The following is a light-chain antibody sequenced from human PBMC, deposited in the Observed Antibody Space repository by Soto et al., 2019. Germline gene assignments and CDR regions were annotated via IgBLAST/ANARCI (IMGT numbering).Light chain of an antibody. CDR2: ENN. CDR3: GTWDSSLSAPV. CDR1: SSNIGNNY. V-gene: IGLV1-51*02. J-gene: IGLJ1*01. Sequence: QSVLTQPPSVSAAPGQKVTISCSGSSSNIGNNYVSWYQQLPGTAPKLLIYENNKQPSEIPDRFSGYKSGTSATRGITGLQTGNEADYYCGTWDSSLSAPVFGTGTKLTVL.